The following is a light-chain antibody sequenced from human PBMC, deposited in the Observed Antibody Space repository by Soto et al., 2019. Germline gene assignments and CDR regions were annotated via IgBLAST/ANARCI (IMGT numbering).Light chain of an antibody. J-gene: IGKJ1*01. V-gene: IGKV3-20*01. CDR1: QIGSGNY. Sequence: EIVLTQSPGTLSLSPGDSAALSCKASQIGSGNYLSWYQQKSGQAPRLLIYATSTRAPGIPDRFSGSGSATDFSLIISRLEPEDSAVYYCQHFGYPQWTFGRGTKVDIK. CDR2: ATS. CDR3: QHFGYPQWT.